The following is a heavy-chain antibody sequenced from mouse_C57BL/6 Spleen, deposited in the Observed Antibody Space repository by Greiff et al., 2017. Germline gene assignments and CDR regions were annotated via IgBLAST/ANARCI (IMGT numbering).Heavy chain of an antibody. D-gene: IGHD2-1*01. CDR3: AIYYGKGYAMDY. J-gene: IGHJ4*01. CDR1: GYTFTSYW. Sequence: EVQLQQSGTVLARPGASVKMSCKTSGYTFTSYWMHWVKQRPGQGLEWIGAIYPGNSDTSYNQKFKGKAKLTAVTSASTAYMELSSLTNEDSAVYYCAIYYGKGYAMDYWGQGTSVTVSS. CDR2: IYPGNSDT. V-gene: IGHV1-5*01.